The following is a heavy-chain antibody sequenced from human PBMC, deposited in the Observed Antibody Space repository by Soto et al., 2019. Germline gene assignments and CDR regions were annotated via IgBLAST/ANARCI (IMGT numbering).Heavy chain of an antibody. CDR3: ARDQGYCSGGSCPHYYYYGMDA. CDR1: GYTFTSYG. Sequence: GASVKVSCKASGYTFTSYGISWVRQAPGQGLEWMGWISAYNGNTNYAQKLQGRVTMTTDTSTSTAYMELRSLRSDDTAVYYCARDQGYCSGGSCPHYYYYGMDAWGQGTTVTVSS. J-gene: IGHJ6*02. CDR2: ISAYNGNT. V-gene: IGHV1-18*04. D-gene: IGHD2-15*01.